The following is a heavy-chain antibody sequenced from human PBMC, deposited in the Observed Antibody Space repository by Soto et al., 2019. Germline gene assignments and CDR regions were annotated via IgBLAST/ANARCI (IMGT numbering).Heavy chain of an antibody. CDR1: GFTFSSFG. CDR3: ARYDSYYSLWSGYYPSRNGMDV. J-gene: IGHJ6*02. V-gene: IGHV3-33*01. Sequence: QVQVVESGGGVVQPGRSLRLSCAASGFTFSSFGMHWVRQAPGKGLEWVSLIWYDGSKKSYGYSAKGRFTISRDNSRNTVYVQMSSLTADDTAVYYCARYDSYYSLWSGYYPSRNGMDVWGQGTTVTVSS. D-gene: IGHD3-3*01. CDR2: IWYDGSKK.